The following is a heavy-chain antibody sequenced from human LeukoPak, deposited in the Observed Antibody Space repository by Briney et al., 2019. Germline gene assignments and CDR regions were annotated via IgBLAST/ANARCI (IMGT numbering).Heavy chain of an antibody. CDR1: GFTFSSYG. V-gene: IGHV3-30*02. J-gene: IGHJ4*02. D-gene: IGHD3-3*01. Sequence: GGSLRLSCAASGFTFSSYGMHWVRQAPGKGLEGVAFIRDEGSNKYYADSVKGRFTISRDHSKNTLYLQMNSLRAEDTAVYYCAKGGYRPYYDFWSGYQIAYWGQGTLVTVSS. CDR2: IRDEGSNK. CDR3: AKGGYRPYYDFWSGYQIAY.